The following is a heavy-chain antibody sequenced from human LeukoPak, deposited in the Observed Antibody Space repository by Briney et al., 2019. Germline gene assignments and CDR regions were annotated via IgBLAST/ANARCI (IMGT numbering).Heavy chain of an antibody. J-gene: IGHJ6*03. Sequence: PETLSLTCTVSGGSISSYYWSWIRQPPGKGLEWIGYIYYSGSTNYNPSLKSRVTISVDTSKNQFSLKLSSVTAADTAVYYCARGGWDSSYYYYYMDVWGKGTTVTISS. CDR1: GGSISSYY. CDR2: IYYSGST. V-gene: IGHV4-59*01. D-gene: IGHD6-19*01. CDR3: ARGGWDSSYYYYYMDV.